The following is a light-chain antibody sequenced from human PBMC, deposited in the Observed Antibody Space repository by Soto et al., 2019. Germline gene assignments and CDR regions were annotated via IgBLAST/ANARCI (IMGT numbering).Light chain of an antibody. CDR1: QRIVVW. CDR2: DAS. Sequence: DIQMTQSPSTLSASVGDRVNITCRASQRIVVWLACYQEKVGKAPKLLIYDASNLESGVPSRFSGSGSGTEFTLPIISLQPDDFATYYCQQYNSYPWTFGQGTKVEIK. V-gene: IGKV1-5*01. CDR3: QQYNSYPWT. J-gene: IGKJ1*01.